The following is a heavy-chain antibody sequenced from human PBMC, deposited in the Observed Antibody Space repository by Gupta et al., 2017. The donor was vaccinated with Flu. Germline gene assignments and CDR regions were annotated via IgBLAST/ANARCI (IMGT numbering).Heavy chain of an antibody. CDR3: ASRITIVGGGIRDYGMDV. CDR2: INPSGGST. D-gene: IGHD3-3*01. Sequence: QVQLVQSGAEVKKPGASVKVSCKASGYTFTSYYMHWVRQAPGQGLEWMGIINPSGGSTSYAKKFQGRVTMTRDTSTSTVDRELSSLRSEETAVYDCASRITIVGGGIRDYGMDVGGQGTTVTVSS. J-gene: IGHJ6*02. CDR1: GYTFTSYY. V-gene: IGHV1-46*01.